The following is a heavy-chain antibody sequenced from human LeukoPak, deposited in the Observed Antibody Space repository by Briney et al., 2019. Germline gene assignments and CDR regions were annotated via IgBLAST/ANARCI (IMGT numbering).Heavy chain of an antibody. CDR3: ARHRYSSGWYDY. CDR1: RGSTSSAGYY. V-gene: IGHV4-61*02. Sequence: PSETLSLTCTVSRGSTSSAGYYWSWIRQPAGKGLEWIGRVYTSGRTNYIPSLKSRVTISLDTSNKQFSLKLSSVTAADTAVYYCARHRYSSGWYDYWGQGTLVTVSS. J-gene: IGHJ4*02. D-gene: IGHD6-19*01. CDR2: VYTSGRT.